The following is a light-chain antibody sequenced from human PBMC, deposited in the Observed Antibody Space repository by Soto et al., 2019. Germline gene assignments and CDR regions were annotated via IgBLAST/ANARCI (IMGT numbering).Light chain of an antibody. CDR1: QSVTSSY. Sequence: EIVLTQSPGTLSLSPGERASLSCRASQSVTSSYLAWYQQKPGQAPRLLIYVASNRDTGIPDRFSGSGSGTDFTLTINRLEPEDFAVYYCQQYGSSPWTFGQGTKVEIK. CDR2: VAS. J-gene: IGKJ1*01. CDR3: QQYGSSPWT. V-gene: IGKV3-20*01.